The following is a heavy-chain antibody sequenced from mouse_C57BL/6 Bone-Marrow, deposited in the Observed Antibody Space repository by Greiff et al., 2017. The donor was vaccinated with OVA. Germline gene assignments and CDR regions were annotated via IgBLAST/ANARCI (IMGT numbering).Heavy chain of an antibody. CDR1: GYTFTSYG. V-gene: IGHV1-81*01. D-gene: IGHD2-3*01. J-gene: IGHJ1*03. Sequence: QVQLQQSGAELARPGASVKLSCKASGYTFTSYGISWVKQRPGQGLEWIGEIYPRSGNTYYNEKFKGKATLTADKSSSTAYMELRSLTSEDSAVYFCARGNDGYLDVWGTGTTVTVSS. CDR2: IYPRSGNT. CDR3: ARGNDGYLDV.